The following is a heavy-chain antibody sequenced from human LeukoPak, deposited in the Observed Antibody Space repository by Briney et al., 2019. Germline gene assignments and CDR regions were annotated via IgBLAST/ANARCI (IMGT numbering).Heavy chain of an antibody. Sequence: GGCLTLSCAASGFSFSNYWMSWVRQAPGEGLEWVANIKQDGSEKYYVDSVKGRLTISRDNAKNSLYLQMNSLRAEDTALYYCARAGHYDTTWYQWGQGTLVTVSS. D-gene: IGHD3-22*01. CDR2: IKQDGSEK. CDR3: ARAGHYDTTWYQ. V-gene: IGHV3-7*01. CDR1: GFSFSNYW. J-gene: IGHJ4*02.